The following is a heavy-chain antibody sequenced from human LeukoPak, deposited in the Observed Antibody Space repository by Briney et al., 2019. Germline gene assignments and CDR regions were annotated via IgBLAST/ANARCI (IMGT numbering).Heavy chain of an antibody. CDR2: ISSSTAYR. CDR3: AREGGRGSSSSDYFDS. D-gene: IGHD6-6*01. CDR1: GFTFSSYT. J-gene: IGHJ4*02. Sequence: GGSLRLSCAASGFTFSSYTMNGVRQAAGKGLDGVSSISSSTAYRYYADSLRGRFTISRHNAGNSLYLQMHRLRAEDTAVYYCAREGGRGSSSSDYFDSWGQGTLVTVSS. V-gene: IGHV3-21*01.